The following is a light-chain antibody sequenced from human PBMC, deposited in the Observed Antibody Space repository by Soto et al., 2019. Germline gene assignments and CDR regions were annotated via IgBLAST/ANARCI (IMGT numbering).Light chain of an antibody. CDR1: ESVSSN. J-gene: IGKJ1*01. Sequence: EIVMTQSPATLSVSAGERATLSCRASESVSSNLAWYQQKPGQAPRLLIYGASTRATGIPARFSGSGSGTEFTLSISSLRSEDFAVYYCQQYNNRPPWTFGQGTKVEIK. CDR3: QQYNNRPPWT. CDR2: GAS. V-gene: IGKV3-15*01.